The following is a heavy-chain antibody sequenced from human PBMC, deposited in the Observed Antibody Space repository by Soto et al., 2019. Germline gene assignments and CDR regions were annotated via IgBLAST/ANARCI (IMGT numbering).Heavy chain of an antibody. CDR1: GGSFSGYY. Sequence: SETLSLTCAVYGGSFSGYYWSWIRQPPGKGLEWIGEINHSGSTNYSPSLKSRVTISVDTSKNQFSLKLSSVTAADTAVYYCARDFVSDCSSTSCIWGQGTMVTVSS. CDR2: INHSGST. J-gene: IGHJ3*02. D-gene: IGHD2-2*01. V-gene: IGHV4-34*01. CDR3: ARDFVSDCSSTSCI.